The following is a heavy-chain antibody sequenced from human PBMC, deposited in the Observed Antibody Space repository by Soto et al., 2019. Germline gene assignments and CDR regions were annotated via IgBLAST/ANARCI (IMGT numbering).Heavy chain of an antibody. CDR2: IKVDSGYT. CDR3: ATSYGEGFDP. D-gene: IGHD4-17*01. Sequence: QLQLVQSAAEVKKPGASVRVSCKAYGYPFIKYGISWIRQAPEQGLEWMGWIKVDSGYTNYAQKFQGRVTMTADTSSDTAVMELMSLRFDDTAVYFVATSYGEGFDPWGQGTLVSVSS. J-gene: IGHJ5*02. CDR1: GYPFIKYG. V-gene: IGHV1-18*04.